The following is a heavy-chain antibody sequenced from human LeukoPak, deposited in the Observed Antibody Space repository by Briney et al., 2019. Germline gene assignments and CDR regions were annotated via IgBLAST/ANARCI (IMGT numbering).Heavy chain of an antibody. J-gene: IGHJ6*03. Sequence: GGSLRLSCAASGFTFNRHGIHWVRQAPGKGLEWVAVIWYDGSIKYYGDSVKGRFNVSGDNSNNTLYLQMNSLRAEDTAVYYCARNAMSQGYYYYYYMDVWGKGTTVTVSS. CDR2: IWYDGSIK. V-gene: IGHV3-33*01. CDR3: ARNAMSQGYYYYYYMDV. CDR1: GFTFNRHG.